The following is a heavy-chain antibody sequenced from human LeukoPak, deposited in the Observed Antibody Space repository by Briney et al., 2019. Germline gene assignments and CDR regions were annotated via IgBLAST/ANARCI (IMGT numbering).Heavy chain of an antibody. CDR3: AKLGFSGSYCFDY. Sequence: RGSLRLSCAASGFTFSRYAMSWVRQAPGKGLEWVSAISGSGGRTYYADSVKGRFTMSRDNSKNTLYLQMNSLRAEDTAVYYCAKLGFSGSYCFDYWGQGTLVTVSS. CDR1: GFTFSRYA. D-gene: IGHD1-26*01. V-gene: IGHV3-23*01. CDR2: ISGSGGRT. J-gene: IGHJ4*02.